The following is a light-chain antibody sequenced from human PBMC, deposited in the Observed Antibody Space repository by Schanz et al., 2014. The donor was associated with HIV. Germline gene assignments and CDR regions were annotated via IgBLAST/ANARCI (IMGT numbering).Light chain of an antibody. J-gene: IGKJ3*01. V-gene: IGKV3-20*01. CDR2: SAS. CDR1: QTVSSNS. CDR3: HPYDSS. Sequence: EIVLTQSPVILSLSPGERATLSCRASQTVSSNSLGWYQQKRGQVPRLLIYSASRRANGIPDRFSGSGSGTDSTLPITRLAPEPFAVSPCHPYDSSFAAGTKLDIQ.